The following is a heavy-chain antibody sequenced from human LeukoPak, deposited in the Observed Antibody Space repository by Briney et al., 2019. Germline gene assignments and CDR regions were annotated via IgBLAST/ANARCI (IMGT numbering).Heavy chain of an antibody. CDR2: SNTNTGKQ. D-gene: IGHD5-18*01. CDR3: ISPTPDSYGPAWDAFDI. V-gene: IGHV7-4-1*02. J-gene: IGHJ3*02. CDR1: GYTVTSYA. Sequence: ASVKLSCKASGYTVTSYAMNWGRQAPGHGLGWLGWSNTNTGKQTYTKGLTRRCVFSLDPYASTAYRRISHLKAEELTVYLCISPTPDSYGPAWDAFDIWGQGTMVTVSS.